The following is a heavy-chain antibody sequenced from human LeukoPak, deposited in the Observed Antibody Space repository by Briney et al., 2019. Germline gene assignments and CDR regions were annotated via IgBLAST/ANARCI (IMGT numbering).Heavy chain of an antibody. CDR2: IYYSGST. J-gene: IGHJ4*02. CDR3: ARAEYSSSWYYFDY. V-gene: IGHV4-30-4*08. Sequence: SETLSLTCAVSGGSISSGDYYWSWIRQPPGKGLEWIGYIYYSGSTYYNPSLKSRVTISVDTSKNQFSLKLSSVTAADTAVYYCARAEYSSSWYYFDYWGQGTLVTVSS. D-gene: IGHD6-13*01. CDR1: GGSISSGDYY.